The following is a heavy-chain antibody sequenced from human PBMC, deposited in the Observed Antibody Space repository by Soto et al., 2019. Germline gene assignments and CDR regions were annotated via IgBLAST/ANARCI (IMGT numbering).Heavy chain of an antibody. CDR1: VFTFISYA. D-gene: IGHD3-22*01. CDR2: ISGSGGST. CDR3: AKYYYDSSGSLFDY. Sequence: GWSLRLSCASSVFTFISYAMSWVRQAPGKGLEWVSAISGSGGSTYYADSVKGRFTISRDNSKNTLYLQMNSLRAEDTAVYYCAKYYYDSSGSLFDYWGQGTLVTVS. J-gene: IGHJ4*02. V-gene: IGHV3-23*01.